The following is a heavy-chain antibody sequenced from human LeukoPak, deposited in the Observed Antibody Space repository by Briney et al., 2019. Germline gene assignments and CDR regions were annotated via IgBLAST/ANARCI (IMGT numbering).Heavy chain of an antibody. CDR3: ARGSFPPYSSSWSRRPPNFDY. CDR1: GGSFSGYY. J-gene: IGHJ4*02. D-gene: IGHD6-13*01. CDR2: ITHSGST. Sequence: SETLSLTCAVYGGSFSGYYWSWIRQPPGKGLEWIGEITHSGSTNYNPSLKSRVTISVDTSKNQFSLKLSSVTAADTAVYYCARGSFPPYSSSWSRRPPNFDYWGQGTLVTVSS. V-gene: IGHV4-34*01.